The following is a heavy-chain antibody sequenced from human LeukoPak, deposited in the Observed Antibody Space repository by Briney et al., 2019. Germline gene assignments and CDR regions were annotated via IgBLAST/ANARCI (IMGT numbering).Heavy chain of an antibody. J-gene: IGHJ5*02. V-gene: IGHV1-69*13. D-gene: IGHD4-17*01. CDR1: GYTFTRFY. CDR2: IIPIVGTA. Sequence: RASVKVSCKASGYTFTRFYIHWVRQAPGQGLEWMGGIIPIVGTAKYAQKFQGRVTITADESTSTAYMELRSLRSEDTAVYYCARATVTTFNWFDPWGQGTVVTVSS. CDR3: ARATVTTFNWFDP.